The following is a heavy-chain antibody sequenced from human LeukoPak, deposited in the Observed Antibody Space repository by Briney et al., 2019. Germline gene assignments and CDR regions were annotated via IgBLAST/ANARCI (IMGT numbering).Heavy chain of an antibody. CDR1: GFTFSSTA. CDR2: ISGSGVST. J-gene: IGHJ4*02. D-gene: IGHD5-24*01. CDR3: ARIRDGYNFDY. V-gene: IGHV3-23*01. Sequence: GGSLRLSCAASGFTFSSTAMSWVRQAPGKGLEWVSAISGSGVSTYYADSVKGRFTISRDNSKNTLYLQMNSLRAEDTAVYYCARIRDGYNFDYWGQGTLVTVSS.